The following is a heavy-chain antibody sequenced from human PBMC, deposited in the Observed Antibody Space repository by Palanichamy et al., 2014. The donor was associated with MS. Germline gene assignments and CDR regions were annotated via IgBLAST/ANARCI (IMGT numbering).Heavy chain of an antibody. CDR2: VYYSGTT. J-gene: IGHJ4*02. CDR1: GGSISSGDYY. V-gene: IGHV4-30-4*01. Sequence: QVQLQESGPGLVKPSQTLSLTCTVSGGSISSGDYYWTWIRQPPGKGLEWIGYVYYSGTTYYNPSLKSRVTISVDTSKNQFSLKLSSVTAADTAVYYCARDPGSGIFDYWGQGTLVTVSS. D-gene: IGHD3-10*01. CDR3: ARDPGSGIFDY.